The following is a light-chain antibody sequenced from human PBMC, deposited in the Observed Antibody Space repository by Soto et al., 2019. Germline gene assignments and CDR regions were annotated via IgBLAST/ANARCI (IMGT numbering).Light chain of an antibody. V-gene: IGKV3D-20*02. CDR3: QQRSNWLWT. J-gene: IGKJ1*01. Sequence: EIVLTQSPGTLSLSPGERATLSCRASQSVSSSYLAWYQQKPGQAPRLLIYGASSRATGIPDRFSGSRSGTEFTLTISSLQSEDFAVYNCQQRSNWLWTFGQGTKV. CDR2: GAS. CDR1: QSVSSSY.